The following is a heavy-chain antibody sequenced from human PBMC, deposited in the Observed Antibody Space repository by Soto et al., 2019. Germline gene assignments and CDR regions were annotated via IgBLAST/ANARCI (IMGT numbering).Heavy chain of an antibody. CDR2: INSDGSST. V-gene: IGHV3-74*01. Sequence: GGSLRLSCAASGFTFISYWMHWVRQAPGKGLVWVSRINSDGSSTSYADSVKGRFTISRDNAKNTLYLQMNSLRAEDTAVYYCVQCSGGSCYSAPLGYWGQGTLVTVSS. J-gene: IGHJ4*02. CDR1: GFTFISYW. D-gene: IGHD2-15*01. CDR3: VQCSGGSCYSAPLGY.